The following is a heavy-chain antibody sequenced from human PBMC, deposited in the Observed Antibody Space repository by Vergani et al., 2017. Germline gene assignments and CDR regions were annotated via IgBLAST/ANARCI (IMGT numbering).Heavy chain of an antibody. J-gene: IGHJ4*02. D-gene: IGHD3-22*01. CDR1: GFTFSDYY. CDR3: AEGGAELGGDSSGPPAY. Sequence: QVQLVESGGGLVKPGGSLRLSCAASGFTFSDYYMSWIRQAPGKGLGWVSYISSSSSYTNYADSVKGRFTISRNNAKNSQYLQMNSLRAEDPAVYYCAEGGAELGGDSSGPPAYWGQGTLVTVSS. V-gene: IGHV3-11*05. CDR2: ISSSSSYT.